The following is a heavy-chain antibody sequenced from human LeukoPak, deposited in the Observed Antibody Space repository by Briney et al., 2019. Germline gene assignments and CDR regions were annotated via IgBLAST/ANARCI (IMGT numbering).Heavy chain of an antibody. J-gene: IGHJ4*02. CDR3: ASLNCSGGSCPFDY. V-gene: IGHV4-59*08. D-gene: IGHD2-15*01. Sequence: PSETLSLTCTVSGGSISSYYWSWIRQPPGKGLEWIGYIYYSGSTNYNPSLKSRVTISVDTSKNQFSLKLSSVTAADTAVYYCASLNCSGGSCPFDYWGQGTLVTVSS. CDR2: IYYSGST. CDR1: GGSISSYY.